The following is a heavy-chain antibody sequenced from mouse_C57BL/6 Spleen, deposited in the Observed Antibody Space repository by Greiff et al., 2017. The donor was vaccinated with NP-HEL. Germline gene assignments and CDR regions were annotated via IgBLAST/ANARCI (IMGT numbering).Heavy chain of an antibody. CDR2: IDPSDSYT. CDR1: GYTFTSYW. D-gene: IGHD3-1*01. CDR3: ARNNLGYYFDY. V-gene: IGHV1-50*01. Sequence: VQLQQSGAELVKPGASVKLSCKASGYTFTSYWMQWVKQRPGQGLEWIGEIDPSDSYTNYNQKFKGKATLTVDTSSSTAYMQLSSLTSEDSAVYYCARNNLGYYFDYWGQGTTLTVSS. J-gene: IGHJ2*01.